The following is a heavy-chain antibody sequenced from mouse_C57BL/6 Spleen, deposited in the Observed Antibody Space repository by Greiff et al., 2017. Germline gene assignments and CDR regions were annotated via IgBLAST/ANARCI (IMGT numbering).Heavy chain of an antibody. CDR1: GYTFTSYW. J-gene: IGHJ2*01. Sequence: QVQLQQSGAELVKPGASVKLSCKASGYTFTSYWMQWVKQRPGQGLEWIGEIDPSDSYTNYNQKFKGKATLTVDTSSSTAYMQLSSLTSEDSAVYYCARCGSSSYYFDYWGQGTTLTVSS. CDR2: IDPSDSYT. CDR3: ARCGSSSYYFDY. D-gene: IGHD1-1*01. V-gene: IGHV1-50*01.